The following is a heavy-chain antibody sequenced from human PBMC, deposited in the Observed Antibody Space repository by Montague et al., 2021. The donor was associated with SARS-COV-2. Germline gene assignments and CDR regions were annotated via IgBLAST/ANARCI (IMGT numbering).Heavy chain of an antibody. Sequence: SETLSLTCTVSGGSISSEFWGWIRQPPGKGLEWIGEIYHSGSTNYNPSLKSRVTISVDKSKNQFSLKLSSVTAADTAVYYCARGGVGLWFGRALDYWGQGTLVTVSS. J-gene: IGHJ4*02. CDR2: IYHSGST. CDR3: ARGGVGLWFGRALDY. V-gene: IGHV4-59*12. CDR1: GGSISSEF. D-gene: IGHD3-10*01.